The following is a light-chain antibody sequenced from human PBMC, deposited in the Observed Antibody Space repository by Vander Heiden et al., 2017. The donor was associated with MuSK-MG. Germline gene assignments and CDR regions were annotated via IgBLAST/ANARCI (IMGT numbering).Light chain of an antibody. CDR1: QSISSY. Sequence: DIQMTQSPSSLSASVGDRVTITCRASQSISSYLAWYQQKPGKAPKPLIYTASSLQRGVLSRFSGSGSGRDVTLTISSRQPADFATSYCQQRDSRPRTFGQGTKVEIK. CDR3: QQRDSRPRT. CDR2: TAS. J-gene: IGKJ1*01. V-gene: IGKV1-39*01.